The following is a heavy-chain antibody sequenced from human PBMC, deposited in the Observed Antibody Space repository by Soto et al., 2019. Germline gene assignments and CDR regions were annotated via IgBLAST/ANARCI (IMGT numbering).Heavy chain of an antibody. Sequence: EVQLLESGGGLVQPGGSLRLSCAASGFTFSSYAMSWVPQAPGKGREWVSAISGSGGSTYYADSVKGRFTISRDNSKNTLYLQMNSLRAEDTAVYYCARYYGDSADYFDYWGQGTLVTVSS. D-gene: IGHD4-17*01. CDR1: GFTFSSYA. J-gene: IGHJ4*02. CDR2: ISGSGGST. CDR3: ARYYGDSADYFDY. V-gene: IGHV3-23*01.